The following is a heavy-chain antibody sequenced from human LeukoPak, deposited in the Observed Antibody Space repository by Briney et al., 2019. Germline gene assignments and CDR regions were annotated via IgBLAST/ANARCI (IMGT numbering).Heavy chain of an antibody. V-gene: IGHV3-33*01. J-gene: IGHJ3*02. D-gene: IGHD6-19*01. Sequence: PGRSLRLCCAASGFTFSSYGMHWVRQAPGKGLEWVAVIWYDGSNKYYADSVKGRFTISRDNSKNTLYLQMNSLRAEDTAVYYCAREEAVAGVRVGAFDIWGQETMVTV. CDR2: IWYDGSNK. CDR1: GFTFSSYG. CDR3: AREEAVAGVRVGAFDI.